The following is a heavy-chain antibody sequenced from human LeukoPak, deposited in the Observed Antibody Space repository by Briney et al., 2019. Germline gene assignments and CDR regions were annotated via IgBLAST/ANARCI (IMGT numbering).Heavy chain of an antibody. CDR2: IYHSGST. Sequence: SETLSLTCAVSGYSISSGYYWGWIRQPPGKGLEWIGSIYHSGSTYYNPSLKSRVTISVGTSKNQFSLKLSSVTAADTAVYYCARDRETRGFDYWGQGTLVTVSS. CDR1: GYSISSGYY. J-gene: IGHJ4*02. CDR3: ARDRETRGFDY. V-gene: IGHV4-38-2*02. D-gene: IGHD5-24*01.